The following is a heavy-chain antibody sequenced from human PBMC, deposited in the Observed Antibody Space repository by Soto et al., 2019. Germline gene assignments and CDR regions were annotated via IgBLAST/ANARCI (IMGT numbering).Heavy chain of an antibody. V-gene: IGHV3-73*01. CDR2: IRSKANSYAT. D-gene: IGHD3-10*01. J-gene: IGHJ4*02. Sequence: GGSLRLSCAASGFTFSGSAMHWVRQASGKGLEWVGRIRSKANSYATAYAASVKGRFTITRDDSKNTAYLQMNSLKTEDTAVYYCTLTLWFGEFENDYWGQGTLVTVSS. CDR3: TLTLWFGEFENDY. CDR1: GFTFSGSA.